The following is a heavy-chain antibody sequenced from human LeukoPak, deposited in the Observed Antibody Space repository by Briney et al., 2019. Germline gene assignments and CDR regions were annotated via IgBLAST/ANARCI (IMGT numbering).Heavy chain of an antibody. CDR2: IYHSGST. Sequence: SETLSLTCTVSGGSISSGGYYWSWIRQPPGKGLEWIGYIYHSGSTYYNPSLKSRVTISVDRSKNQFSLKLSSVTAADTAVYYCASAEYYYGSGRLDYWGQGTLVTVSS. J-gene: IGHJ4*02. V-gene: IGHV4-30-2*02. CDR1: GGSISSGGYY. CDR3: ASAEYYYGSGRLDY. D-gene: IGHD3-10*01.